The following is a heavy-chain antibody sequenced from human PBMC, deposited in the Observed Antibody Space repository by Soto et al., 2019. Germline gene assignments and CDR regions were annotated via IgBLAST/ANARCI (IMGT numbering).Heavy chain of an antibody. D-gene: IGHD4-17*01. J-gene: IGHJ4*02. CDR2: ISSSSSYT. CDR1: GFTFSDYY. CDR3: ARSPSMTTVSLDY. V-gene: IGHV3-11*06. Sequence: PGGSLRLSCAASGFTFSDYYMSWIRQAPGKGLEWVSYISSSSSYTNYADSVKGRFTISRDNAKNSLYLQMNSLRAEDTAVYYCARSPSMTTVSLDYWGQGTLVTVSS.